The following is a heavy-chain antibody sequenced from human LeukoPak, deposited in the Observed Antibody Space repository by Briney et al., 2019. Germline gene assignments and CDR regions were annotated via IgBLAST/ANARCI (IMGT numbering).Heavy chain of an antibody. CDR2: IYYSGST. CDR1: GGSISSGDYY. V-gene: IGHV4-30-4*08. J-gene: IGHJ6*03. CDR3: ARTRTTPPHYYYYYMDV. D-gene: IGHD4-11*01. Sequence: SETLSLTCTVSGGSISSGDYYWSWIRQPPGKGLEWIGYIYYSGSTYYSPSLKSRVTISVDTSKNQFSLKLSPVTAADTAVYYCARTRTTPPHYYYYYMDVWGKGTTVTVSS.